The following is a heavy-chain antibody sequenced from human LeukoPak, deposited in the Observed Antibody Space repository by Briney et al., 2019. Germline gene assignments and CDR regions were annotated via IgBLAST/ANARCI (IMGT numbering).Heavy chain of an antibody. Sequence: GSLRLSCVASGFTFSSRDWMTWVRQAPGKGLEWVSVIYSGGSTYYADSVKGRFTISRDNSKNMLYLQMNSLRAEDTAVYYCARSIAVAGLAFDYWGQGTLVTVSS. CDR3: ARSIAVAGLAFDY. CDR1: GFTFSSRDW. J-gene: IGHJ4*02. V-gene: IGHV3-66*01. D-gene: IGHD6-19*01. CDR2: IYSGGST.